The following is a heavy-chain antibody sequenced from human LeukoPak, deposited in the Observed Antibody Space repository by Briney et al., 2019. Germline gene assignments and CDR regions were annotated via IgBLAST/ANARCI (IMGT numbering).Heavy chain of an antibody. V-gene: IGHV3-74*01. Sequence: GGSLRLSCAASGFPFSAYWMLWARQAPGKGLVWVSRIISDGATSYADSVKGRFTISRENAKNTLYLQLNRLRAEDTAVYYCARIDWVTDFWGQGTLVTVSS. D-gene: IGHD2-21*01. CDR2: IISDGAT. CDR3: ARIDWVTDF. J-gene: IGHJ4*02. CDR1: GFPFSAYW.